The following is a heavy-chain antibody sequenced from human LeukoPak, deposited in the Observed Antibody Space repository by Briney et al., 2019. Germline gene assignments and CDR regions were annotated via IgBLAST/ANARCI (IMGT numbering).Heavy chain of an antibody. V-gene: IGHV3-21*01. D-gene: IGHD3-10*01. CDR3: VSLRYESITMVRGVGDYYYMDV. J-gene: IGHJ6*03. CDR1: GFPLSSYS. CDR2: ISSSSSYI. Sequence: PGGSLRLSCVASGFPLSSYSINWIRQAPGKGLEWVSSISSSSSYIYYADSVKGRFTISRDNAKNSLYLQMNSLRAEDTAVYYCVSLRYESITMVRGVGDYYYMDVWGKGTTVTVSS.